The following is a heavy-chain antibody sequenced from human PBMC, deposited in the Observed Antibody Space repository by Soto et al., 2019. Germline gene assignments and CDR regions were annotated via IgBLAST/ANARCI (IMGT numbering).Heavy chain of an antibody. CDR3: ARDIVVVPAAMQGWFDP. Sequence: ASVKVSCKASGYTFTSYAMHWVRQAPGQRLEWMGWINAGNGNTKYSQKFQGRVTITRDTSASTAYMELSSLRSEDTAVYYCARDIVVVPAAMQGWFDPWGQGTLVTVSS. CDR2: INAGNGNT. V-gene: IGHV1-3*01. CDR1: GYTFTSYA. D-gene: IGHD2-2*01. J-gene: IGHJ5*02.